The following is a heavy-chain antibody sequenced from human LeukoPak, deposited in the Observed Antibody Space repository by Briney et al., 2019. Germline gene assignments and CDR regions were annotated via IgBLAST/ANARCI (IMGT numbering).Heavy chain of an antibody. D-gene: IGHD3-3*01. CDR1: GYTFTSYG. CDR3: ARSLAIFGVVIKTYYMDV. V-gene: IGHV1-69*13. J-gene: IGHJ6*03. CDR2: IIPIFGTA. Sequence: GASVKVSRKASGYTFTSYGISWVRQAPGQGLEWMGGIIPIFGTANYAQKFQGRFTITADESTSTAYMELGSLRSEDTAVYYCARSLAIFGVVIKTYYMDVWGKGTTVTVSS.